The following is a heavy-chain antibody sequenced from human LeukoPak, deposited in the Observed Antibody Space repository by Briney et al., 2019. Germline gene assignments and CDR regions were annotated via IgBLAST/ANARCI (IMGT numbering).Heavy chain of an antibody. CDR2: IYYSGST. J-gene: IGHJ4*02. CDR3: ARVRDGYNPPFDY. V-gene: IGHV4-59*01. CDR1: GGSISSYY. D-gene: IGHD5-24*01. Sequence: KPSETLSLTCTVSGGSISSYYWSWIRQPPGKGLEWVGYIYYSGSTNYNPSLKSRVTISVDTSKNQFSLKLSSVTAADTAVYYCARVRDGYNPPFDYWGQGTLVTVSS.